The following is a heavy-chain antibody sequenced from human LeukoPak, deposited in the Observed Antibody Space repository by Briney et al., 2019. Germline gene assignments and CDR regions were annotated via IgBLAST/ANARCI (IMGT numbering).Heavy chain of an antibody. J-gene: IGHJ6*03. CDR3: ARGLQYYDILTGYSGYYYMDV. CDR1: GYTFTSYD. D-gene: IGHD3-9*01. CDR2: MNPNSGNT. Sequence: ASVKVSCKASGYTFTSYDINWVRQATGQGLEWMGWMNPNSGNTGYAQKFQGRVTMTRNTSISTAYMKLSSLRSEDTAVYYCARGLQYYDILTGYSGYYYMDVWGKGTTVTVSS. V-gene: IGHV1-8*01.